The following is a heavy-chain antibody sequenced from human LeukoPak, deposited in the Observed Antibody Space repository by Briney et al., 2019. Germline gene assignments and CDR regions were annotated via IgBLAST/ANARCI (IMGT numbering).Heavy chain of an antibody. V-gene: IGHV1-2*02. CDR2: INPNSGGT. CDR1: GYTFTSYG. Sequence: GASVKVSCKASGYTFTSYGISWVRQAPGQGLEWMGWINPNSGGTNYAQKFQGRVTMTRDTSINTAYMELSRLRSDDTAVYYCASPLPYCSGSDCYSYAFDVWGQGTMVTVSS. J-gene: IGHJ3*01. CDR3: ASPLPYCSGSDCYSYAFDV. D-gene: IGHD2-15*01.